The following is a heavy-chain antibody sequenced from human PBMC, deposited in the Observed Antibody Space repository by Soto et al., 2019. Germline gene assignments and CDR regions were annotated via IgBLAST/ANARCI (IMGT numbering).Heavy chain of an antibody. V-gene: IGHV1-69*13. CDR1: GGTFSSYA. CDR2: IIPIFGTA. J-gene: IGHJ5*02. CDR3: ARESFGGYDPLLNWFDP. D-gene: IGHD5-12*01. Sequence: GASVKVSCKASGGTFSSYAISWVRQAPGQGLEWMGGIIPIFGTANYAQKFQGRVTITADESTSTAYMELSSLRSEDTAVYYCARESFGGYDPLLNWFDPWGQGPLVTVSS.